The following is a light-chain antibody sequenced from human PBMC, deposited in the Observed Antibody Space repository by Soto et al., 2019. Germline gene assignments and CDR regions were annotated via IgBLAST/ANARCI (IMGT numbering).Light chain of an antibody. V-gene: IGLV2-14*01. CDR2: EVS. J-gene: IGLJ2*01. Sequence: QSVLTQPASVSGSPGQSITISCTGTSSDVGAYDYVSWYQQHPGKAPKLMIYEVSSRPSGVSNRFSGSKSGNTASLTISGLQADDEADYYCSSYTRGSTLVFGGGTQLTVL. CDR3: SSYTRGSTLV. CDR1: SSDVGAYDY.